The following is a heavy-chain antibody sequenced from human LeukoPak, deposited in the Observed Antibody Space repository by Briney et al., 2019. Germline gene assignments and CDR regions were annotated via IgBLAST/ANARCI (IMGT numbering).Heavy chain of an antibody. Sequence: PSETLSLTCTVSGGSISRYYWSWIRQPPGKGLEWIGYIYYSGSTNYNPSLKSRVTISVDTSKNQFSLKLSSVTAADTAVYYCARGLRYSSGWYQWGQGTLVTLSS. CDR2: IYYSGST. CDR3: ARGLRYSSGWYQ. D-gene: IGHD6-19*01. J-gene: IGHJ4*02. CDR1: GGSISRYY. V-gene: IGHV4-59*01.